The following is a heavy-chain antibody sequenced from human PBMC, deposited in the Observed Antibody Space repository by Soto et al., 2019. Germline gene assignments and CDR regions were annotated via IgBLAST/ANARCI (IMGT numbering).Heavy chain of an antibody. CDR3: AKESGGYARPGSTLDV. CDR2: ISYDGSNK. J-gene: IGHJ6*02. D-gene: IGHD1-26*01. Sequence: AGGSLRLSCAASGFTFSSYGMHWFRQAPGKGLEWVAVISYDGSNKYYADSVKGRFTISRDNSKNTLYLQMNSLRAEDTAVYYCAKESGGYARPGSTLDVWGQGTTVTVSS. V-gene: IGHV3-30*18. CDR1: GFTFSSYG.